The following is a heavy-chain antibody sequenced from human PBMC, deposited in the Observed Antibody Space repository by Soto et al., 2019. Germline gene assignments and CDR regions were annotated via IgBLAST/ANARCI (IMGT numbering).Heavy chain of an antibody. CDR3: ALSPMNYYDSKWAGGMDV. CDR1: GFSLSTSGMC. J-gene: IGHJ6*02. CDR2: IDWDDDK. Sequence: SGPTLVNPTQTLTLTCTFSGFSLSTSGMCVSWIRQPPGKALEWLALIDWDDDKYYSTSLKTRLTISKDTSKNQVVLTMTNMDPVDTATYYCALSPMNYYDSKWAGGMDVWGQGTTVTVSS. V-gene: IGHV2-70*01. D-gene: IGHD3-22*01.